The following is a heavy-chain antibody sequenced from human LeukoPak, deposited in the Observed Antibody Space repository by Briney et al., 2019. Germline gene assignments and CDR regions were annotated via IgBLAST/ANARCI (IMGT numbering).Heavy chain of an antibody. V-gene: IGHV3-33*06. Sequence: GGSLRLSCAASGFTFSSYGMHWVRQAPGKGLEWVAVIWYDGSNKYYADSVKGRFAISRDNSKNTLYLQMNSLRAEDTAVYYCAKLTRSGDFDYWGQGTLVTVSS. D-gene: IGHD6-19*01. CDR3: AKLTRSGDFDY. J-gene: IGHJ4*02. CDR1: GFTFSSYG. CDR2: IWYDGSNK.